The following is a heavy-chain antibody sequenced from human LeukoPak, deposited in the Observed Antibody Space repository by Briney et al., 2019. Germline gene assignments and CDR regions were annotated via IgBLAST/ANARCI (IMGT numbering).Heavy chain of an antibody. V-gene: IGHV3-48*03. CDR2: ISSSGSTI. CDR3: ARSGSSSWFSYYYMDV. Sequence: PGGSLRLSCAASGFTFSSYEMNWVRQAPGKGLEWVSYISSSGSTIYYADSVKGRFTISRDNSKNTLYLQMNSLRAEDTAVYYCARSGSSSWFSYYYMDVWGKGTTVTVSS. D-gene: IGHD6-13*01. J-gene: IGHJ6*03. CDR1: GFTFSSYE.